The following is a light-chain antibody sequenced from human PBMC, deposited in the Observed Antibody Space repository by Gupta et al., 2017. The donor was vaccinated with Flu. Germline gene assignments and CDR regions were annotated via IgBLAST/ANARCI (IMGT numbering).Light chain of an antibody. Sequence: SNSNIGSDYVHWYQQLPGTAPKLLIYKNNQRPSGVPARFSGSKSGTSASLAISGLRSEDEADYYCVTWDDSLSGYVFGTGTKVTVL. CDR2: KNN. CDR3: VTWDDSLSGYV. V-gene: IGLV1-47*01. CDR1: NSNIGSDY. J-gene: IGLJ1*01.